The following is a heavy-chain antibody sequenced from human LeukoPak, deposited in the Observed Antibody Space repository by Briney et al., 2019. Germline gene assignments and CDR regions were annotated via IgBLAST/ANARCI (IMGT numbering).Heavy chain of an antibody. D-gene: IGHD5-18*01. Sequence: SETLSLTCTVSGGSISSSSYYWGWIRQPPGKGLEWIGSIYYSGSTYYNPSLKSRVTMPTDTSKNQFSLKLSSVTAADTAVYYCARLRGYNSGDYWGQGTLVTVSS. J-gene: IGHJ4*02. CDR1: GGSISSSSYY. CDR3: ARLRGYNSGDY. CDR2: IYYSGST. V-gene: IGHV4-39*01.